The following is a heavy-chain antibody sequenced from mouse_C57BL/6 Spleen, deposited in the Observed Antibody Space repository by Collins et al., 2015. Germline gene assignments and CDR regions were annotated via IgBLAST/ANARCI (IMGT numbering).Heavy chain of an antibody. J-gene: IGHJ2*01. CDR2: ISSGGGST. D-gene: IGHD2-1*01. CDR1: GFAFSSYD. CDR3: ARHDGNYVGGLDY. V-gene: IGHV5-12-1*01. Sequence: EVQLVESGGGLVKPGGSLKLSCAASGFAFSSYDMSWVRQTPEKRLEWVAYISSGGGSTYYPDTVKGRFTISRDNAKNTLYLQMSSLKSEDTAMYYCARHDGNYVGGLDYWGQGTTLTVSS.